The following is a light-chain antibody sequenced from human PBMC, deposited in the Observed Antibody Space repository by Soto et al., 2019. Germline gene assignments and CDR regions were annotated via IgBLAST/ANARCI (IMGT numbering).Light chain of an antibody. Sequence: EIVLTQSPGTLSLSPGVRATLSCRASQSINSSYLAWYQQKPGQAPRLLIYGASSRATGIPDRFSGSGSGTDFTLTISRLEPEDFAVYYCQQYGSSPLYTFGQGTKLEIK. CDR3: QQYGSSPLYT. J-gene: IGKJ2*01. V-gene: IGKV3-20*01. CDR1: QSINSSY. CDR2: GAS.